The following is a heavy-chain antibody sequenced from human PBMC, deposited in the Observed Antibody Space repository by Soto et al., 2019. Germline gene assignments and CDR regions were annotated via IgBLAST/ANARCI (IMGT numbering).Heavy chain of an antibody. V-gene: IGHV1-69*13. CDR2: IIPIFGTA. Sequence: SVKVSCKASGGTFSSYAISWVRQAPGQGLEWMGGIIPIFGTANYAQKFQGRVTITADESTSTAYMELSSLRSEDTAVYYCARVLDPASYYYGSGNVSGYYYGMDVWGQGTTVTVSS. CDR1: GGTFSSYA. CDR3: ARVLDPASYYYGSGNVSGYYYGMDV. D-gene: IGHD3-10*01. J-gene: IGHJ6*02.